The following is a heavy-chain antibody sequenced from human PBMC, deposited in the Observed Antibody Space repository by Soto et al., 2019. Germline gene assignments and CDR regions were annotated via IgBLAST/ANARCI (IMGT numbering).Heavy chain of an antibody. V-gene: IGHV3-66*01. CDR1: GFAVSANY. J-gene: IGHJ4*02. CDR2: IYSGGDT. CDR3: ASLITTAPY. D-gene: IGHD3-16*01. Sequence: EAHLVGSGGGLVQPGGSLRLSCAASGFAVSANYLSWVRQAPGKGLEWVSLIYSGGDTDYADSVRGRFTISRDNSKNTLYLQMNSLNAEDTAVYYCASLITTAPYWGQGALVNVSS.